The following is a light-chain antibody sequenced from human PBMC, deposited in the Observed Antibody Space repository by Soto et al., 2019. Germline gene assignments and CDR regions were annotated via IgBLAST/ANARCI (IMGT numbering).Light chain of an antibody. Sequence: QSVLTQPPSASGTPGQRVNISCSGSSSNIGSNYVYWYQQHPGKAPKLMIYEGSKRPTGVSNRFSGSKSANTASLTISGLQPEDEAEYYCCSYGVRSTYVFGGGTKLTVL. CDR1: SSNIGSNY. CDR3: CSYGVRSTYV. CDR2: EGS. V-gene: IGLV2-23*01. J-gene: IGLJ3*02.